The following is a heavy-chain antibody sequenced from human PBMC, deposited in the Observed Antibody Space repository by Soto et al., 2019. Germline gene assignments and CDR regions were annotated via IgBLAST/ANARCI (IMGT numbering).Heavy chain of an antibody. CDR2: INPSGGTT. J-gene: IGHJ5*02. D-gene: IGHD5-12*01. V-gene: IGHV1-46*01. Sequence: QVQLVQSGAEVKKPGASVKVSCTASGYTFSIYSMHWLRQAPGQGLEWMGAINPSGGTTYHAQKFQGRFTMTSDTATSTVYIDCPSLRSEDTAVYYCAREYRSGYNPYNWFDPWGQGTLITVSS. CDR3: AREYRSGYNPYNWFDP. CDR1: GYTFSIYS.